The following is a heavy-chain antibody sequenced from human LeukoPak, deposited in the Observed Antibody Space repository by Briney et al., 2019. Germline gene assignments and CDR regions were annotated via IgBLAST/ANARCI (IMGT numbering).Heavy chain of an antibody. CDR1: GFTFSSYG. V-gene: IGHV3-30*18. CDR3: AKDSMVRGVLYYFDY. Sequence: GGSLRLSCAASGFTFSSYGMHWVRQAPGKGLEGVAVISYDGSNKYYADSVKGRFTISRDNSKNTLYLQMNSLRAEDTSVYYCAKDSMVRGVLYYFDYWGQGTLVTVPS. CDR2: ISYDGSNK. J-gene: IGHJ4*02. D-gene: IGHD3-10*01.